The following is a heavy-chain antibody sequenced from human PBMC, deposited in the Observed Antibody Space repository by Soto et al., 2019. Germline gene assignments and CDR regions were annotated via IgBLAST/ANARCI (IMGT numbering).Heavy chain of an antibody. V-gene: IGHV3-7*01. D-gene: IGHD4-17*01. Sequence: GGSLRLSCAASGFTFSSYWMSWVRQAPGKGLEWVANIKQDGSEKYYADSVKGRFTISRDNAKNSLYLQMNSLRAEDTAVYYCARDSYGEYTKHFDYWGQGTLVTVYS. J-gene: IGHJ4*02. CDR2: IKQDGSEK. CDR3: ARDSYGEYTKHFDY. CDR1: GFTFSSYW.